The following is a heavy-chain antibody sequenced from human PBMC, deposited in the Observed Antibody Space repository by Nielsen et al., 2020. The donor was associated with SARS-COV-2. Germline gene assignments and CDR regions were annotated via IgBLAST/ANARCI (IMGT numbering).Heavy chain of an antibody. V-gene: IGHV3-9*01. Sequence: GGSLRLSCAASGFTFDDYAMHWVRQAPGKGLEWVSGISWNGGSIGYADSVKGRFTTSRDNAKNSLYLQMNSLRAEDTALYYCAKDFFDGYNYGAYDAFDILGQGTMVTVSS. J-gene: IGHJ3*02. D-gene: IGHD5-24*01. CDR1: GFTFDDYA. CDR3: AKDFFDGYNYGAYDAFDI. CDR2: ISWNGGSI.